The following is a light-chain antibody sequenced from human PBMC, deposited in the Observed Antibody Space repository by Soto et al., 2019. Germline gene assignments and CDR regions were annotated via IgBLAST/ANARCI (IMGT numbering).Light chain of an antibody. V-gene: IGLV4-60*03. CDR1: SDHNNYI. CDR3: GTLDNDTRC. Sequence: QSVLTQSSSASASLGSSVKHTCTLSSDHNNYIIAWHQQHPGKAPRFLMTVDASGTYNKGSGIPDRFSGSSSGADRYLTVSNLQSEDEAQDYCGTLDNDTRCFGGGTQLT. J-gene: IGLJ7*01. CDR2: VDASGTY.